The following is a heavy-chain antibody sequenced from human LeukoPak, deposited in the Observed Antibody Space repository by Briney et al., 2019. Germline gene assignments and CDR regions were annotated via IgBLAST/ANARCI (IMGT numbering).Heavy chain of an antibody. Sequence: PRGSLRLSCAASGFTFTDHYMSWIRQAPGKGLEWLSYISNSGTTIHYTDSVKGRFTISRDNAKNSLYLQMNRLRAEDTAVYYCARGAGPLFDPWGQGTLVTVSS. CDR2: ISNSGTTI. V-gene: IGHV3-11*01. CDR3: ARGAGPLFDP. J-gene: IGHJ5*02. CDR1: GFTFTDHY.